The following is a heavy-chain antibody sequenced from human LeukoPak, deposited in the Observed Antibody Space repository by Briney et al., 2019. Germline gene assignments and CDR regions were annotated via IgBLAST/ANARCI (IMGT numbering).Heavy chain of an antibody. Sequence: GGSLRLSCAVSGFTFSTYWMHWVRQAPGKGLVWVSRINSDGSYTSFADSVKGRFTISRDNAKNTLYLQMNSLRAEDTAVYYCAGLSYGRGYYFDYWGQGTLVTVSS. CDR3: AGLSYGRGYYFDY. D-gene: IGHD5-18*01. CDR2: INSDGSYT. CDR1: GFTFSTYW. J-gene: IGHJ4*02. V-gene: IGHV3-74*01.